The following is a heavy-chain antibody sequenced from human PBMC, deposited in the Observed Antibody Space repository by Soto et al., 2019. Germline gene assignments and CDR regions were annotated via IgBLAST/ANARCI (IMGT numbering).Heavy chain of an antibody. CDR3: ARDRGIAPAP. V-gene: IGHV1-18*01. Sequence: GASVKVXCKASGYTXTSYGISWVRQSPGQGLEWMGWISAYNGNTNYAQKLQGRVTMTTDTSTSTAYMELRSLRSDDTAVYYCARDRGIAPAPWGQGTLVTVSS. CDR2: ISAYNGNT. J-gene: IGHJ4*02. CDR1: GYTXTSYG. D-gene: IGHD6-13*01.